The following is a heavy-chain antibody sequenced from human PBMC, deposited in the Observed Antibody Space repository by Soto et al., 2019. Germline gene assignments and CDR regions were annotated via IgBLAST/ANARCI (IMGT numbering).Heavy chain of an antibody. J-gene: IGHJ4*02. CDR3: VRGRSYSVYDI. CDR2: IYPSGST. V-gene: IGHV4-4*07. CDR1: VGSISGHS. D-gene: IGHD5-12*01. Sequence: SETLSLTCTVSVGSISGHSWIWIRQPAGRGLEWIGHIYPSGSTSYNPSLRSRVTMSLDTSNNQIFLNLTSVTAADTAVFYCVRGRSYSVYDIWGPGTLVTVSS.